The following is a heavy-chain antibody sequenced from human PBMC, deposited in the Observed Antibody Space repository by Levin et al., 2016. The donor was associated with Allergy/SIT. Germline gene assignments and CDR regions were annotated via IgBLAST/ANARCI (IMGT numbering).Heavy chain of an antibody. V-gene: IGHV4-34*01. Sequence: SQTLSLTCAVYGGSFSGYYWSWIRQPPGKGLEWIGEINHSGSTNYNPSLKSRVTISVDTSKNQFSLKLSSVTAADTAVYYCARGLLGYCSSTSCYDYGMDVWGQGTTVTVSS. CDR3: ARGLLGYCSSTSCYDYGMDV. D-gene: IGHD2-2*01. CDR2: INHSGST. CDR1: GGSFSGYY. J-gene: IGHJ6*02.